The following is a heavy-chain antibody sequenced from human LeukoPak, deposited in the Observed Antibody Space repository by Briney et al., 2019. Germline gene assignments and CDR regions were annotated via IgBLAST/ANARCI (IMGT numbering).Heavy chain of an antibody. V-gene: IGHV3-21*01. D-gene: IGHD6-6*01. Sequence: SGGSLGLSCAASGFTFSTYYMNWVRQAPGKGLEWVSFITGSSSYIYYTDSVKGRFTISRDNAKNSLFLQMNSLRDEDTAVYYCASGFSSSPYFDYWGQGTLVTVSS. J-gene: IGHJ4*02. CDR3: ASGFSSSPYFDY. CDR1: GFTFSTYY. CDR2: ITGSSSYI.